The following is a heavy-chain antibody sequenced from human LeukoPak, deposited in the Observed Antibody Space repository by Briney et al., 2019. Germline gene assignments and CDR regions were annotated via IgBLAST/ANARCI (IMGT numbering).Heavy chain of an antibody. CDR2: ISNDGSNK. Sequence: GGSLRLSCAASGFTFSSYAVHWVRQAPGKGLEWVGVISNDGSNKYYADAVKGRFTISRDNSKTTLYLQMNSLRAEDTAVYYCAKDKTSHGAFDIWGQGTMVTVSS. D-gene: IGHD6-6*01. J-gene: IGHJ3*02. CDR3: AKDKTSHGAFDI. CDR1: GFTFSSYA. V-gene: IGHV3-30-3*01.